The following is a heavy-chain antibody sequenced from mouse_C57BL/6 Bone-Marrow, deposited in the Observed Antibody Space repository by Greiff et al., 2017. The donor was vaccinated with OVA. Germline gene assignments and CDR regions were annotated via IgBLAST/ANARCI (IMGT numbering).Heavy chain of an antibody. V-gene: IGHV5-6*01. Sequence: EVKLMESGGDLVKPGGSLTLSCAASGFTFSSYGMSWVRQTPDKRLEWVATISSGGSYTYYPDSVKGRFTISRDNAKNTLYLQMSSLKSEDTAMYYCARGGDWGQGTLVTVSA. CDR3: ARGGD. CDR2: ISSGGSYT. J-gene: IGHJ3*01. CDR1: GFTFSSYG.